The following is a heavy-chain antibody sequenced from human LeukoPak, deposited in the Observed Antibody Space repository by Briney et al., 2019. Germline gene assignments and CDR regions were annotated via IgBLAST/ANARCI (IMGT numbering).Heavy chain of an antibody. V-gene: IGHV4-39*07. D-gene: IGHD3-3*01. Sequence: SETLSLTCTVSGGSISSSSYYWGWIRQPPGKGLEWIGSIYYSGSTYYNPSLKSRVTISVDTSKNQFSLKLSSVTAADTAVYYCARGGRFLEWLLNGRGAFDIWGQGTMVTVSS. CDR2: IYYSGST. J-gene: IGHJ3*02. CDR3: ARGGRFLEWLLNGRGAFDI. CDR1: GGSISSSSYY.